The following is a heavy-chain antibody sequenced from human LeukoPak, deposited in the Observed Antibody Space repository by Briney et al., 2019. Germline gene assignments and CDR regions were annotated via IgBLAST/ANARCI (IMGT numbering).Heavy chain of an antibody. CDR1: GFSISTYY. D-gene: IGHD4-23*01. V-gene: IGHV4-4*07. CDR3: ARDVGKAY. CDR2: IHSSGNT. J-gene: IGHJ4*02. Sequence: SETLSLTYTVSGFSISTYYWSWFRQPAGKGLEWIGRIHSSGNTNYNPSLQSRVSLSIDTSQNQFSLRLTSLTAADTAVYFCARDVGKAYWGQGLLAIVSS.